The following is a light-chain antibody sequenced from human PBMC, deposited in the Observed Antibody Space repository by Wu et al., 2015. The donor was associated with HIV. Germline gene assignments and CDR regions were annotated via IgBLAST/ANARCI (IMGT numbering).Light chain of an antibody. Sequence: EIVLTQSPATLSLSPGERATLSCRASQSVSSYLAWYQQKPGQAPRLLIYDASNRATGIPARFSGSGSGTDFTLTISSLEPEDFAVYYCQQRSNWPLFGGGTKGGDQ. V-gene: IGKV3-11*01. J-gene: IGKJ4*02. CDR3: QQRSNWPL. CDR2: DAS. CDR1: QSVSSY.